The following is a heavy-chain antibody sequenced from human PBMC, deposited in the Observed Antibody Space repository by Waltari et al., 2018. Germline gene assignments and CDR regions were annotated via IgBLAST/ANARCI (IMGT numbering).Heavy chain of an antibody. CDR3: SRSGSDDWFDP. J-gene: IGHJ5*02. Sequence: EVQLLQSGAEVKKPGATVKISCKSSGYTFTDYYIHWVKLTPGKGLEWMGRVGPKDGEKIYAEKFQDRETISADTSTDTVYMIMNGLRFDDTALYFCSRSGSDDWFDPWGRGTPVTVVS. D-gene: IGHD2-15*01. CDR1: GYTFTDYY. CDR2: VGPKDGEK. V-gene: IGHV1-69-2*01.